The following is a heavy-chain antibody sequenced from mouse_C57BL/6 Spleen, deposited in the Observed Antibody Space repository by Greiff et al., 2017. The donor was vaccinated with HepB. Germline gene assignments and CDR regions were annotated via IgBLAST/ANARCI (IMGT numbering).Heavy chain of an antibody. CDR3: ARRDWDNWYFDV. D-gene: IGHD4-1*01. CDR2: IYPGSGNT. J-gene: IGHJ1*03. CDR1: GYTFTDYY. V-gene: IGHV1-76*01. Sequence: VQLQQSGAELVRPGASVKLSCKASGYTFTDYYINWVKQRPGQGLEWIARIYPGSGNTYYNEKFKGKATLTAEKSSSTAYMQLSSLTSEDSAVYFCARRDWDNWYFDVWGTGTTVTVSS.